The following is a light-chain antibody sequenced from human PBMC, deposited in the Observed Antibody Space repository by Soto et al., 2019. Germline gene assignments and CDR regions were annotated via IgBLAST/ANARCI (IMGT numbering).Light chain of an antibody. V-gene: IGLV2-14*01. Sequence: QSALTQPASVSGSPGQSITISCTGTSSDIGGYNYVSWYQQHPDKAPKLIIYEVSNRPSGVSHRFSGSKSGNTASLTISGLQAEDEADYYCSSYTSNSTPVIFGGGTKVTVL. J-gene: IGLJ2*01. CDR3: SSYTSNSTPVI. CDR2: EVS. CDR1: SSDIGGYNY.